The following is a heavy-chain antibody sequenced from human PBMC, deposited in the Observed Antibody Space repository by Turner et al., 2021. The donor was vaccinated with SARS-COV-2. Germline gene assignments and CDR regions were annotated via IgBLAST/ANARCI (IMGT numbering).Heavy chain of an antibody. D-gene: IGHD1-26*01. V-gene: IGHV4-39*01. CDR2: IDYSGST. CDR3: ARHSPELRGDYFDY. CDR1: GGSISSSSYY. J-gene: IGHJ4*02. Sequence: QLQLQESGPGLVKPSETLSLTCTVSGGSISSSSYYWGWIRQPPVKGLEWIGNIDYSGSTYYNPALKSRVTISVDTSKNQFSLKMSSVTAADTAVYYCARHSPELRGDYFDYWGQGTLVTVSS.